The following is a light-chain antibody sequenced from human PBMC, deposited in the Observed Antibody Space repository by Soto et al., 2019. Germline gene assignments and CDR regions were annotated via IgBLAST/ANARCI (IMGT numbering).Light chain of an antibody. Sequence: QPVLTQSPSASASLGASVKLTCTLSSGHSSYAIAWHQQKPKKGPRYLMKLNSDGSHTKGDGIPDRFSGSSSGAERYLTISSLQSDDEADYYCQTWGTGSWVFGGGTQLTVL. CDR2: LNSDGSH. V-gene: IGLV4-69*01. J-gene: IGLJ3*02. CDR3: QTWGTGSWV. CDR1: SGHSSYA.